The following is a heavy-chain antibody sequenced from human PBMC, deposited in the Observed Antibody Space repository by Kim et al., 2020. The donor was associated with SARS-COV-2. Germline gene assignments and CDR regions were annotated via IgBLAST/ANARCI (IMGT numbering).Heavy chain of an antibody. CDR3: TKGGLRSGFDF. V-gene: IGHV3-23*01. D-gene: IGHD5-12*01. J-gene: IGHJ4*02. Sequence: GGSLRLSCAASGFTFSNYPMTWVRQAPGQGLECVSSISPSGSSTAYADSVKGRFTISRDNSKTTLYLQMNILRGDDTAIYYCTKGGLRSGFDFRGQGTLV. CDR2: ISPSGSST. CDR1: GFTFSNYP.